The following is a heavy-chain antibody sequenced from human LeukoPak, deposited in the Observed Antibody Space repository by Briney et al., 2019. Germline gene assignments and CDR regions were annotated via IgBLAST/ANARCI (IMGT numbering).Heavy chain of an antibody. CDR2: IRYDGSNK. Sequence: GGSLRLSCAASGFTFSNYGMHWVRQAPGKGLEWVAFIRYDGSNKYYADSVKGRFTISRDNSKDTLYLQMNGLRAEDTAVYYCARTMLFGVAKPYDYWGQGTLVTVSS. V-gene: IGHV3-30*02. CDR3: ARTMLFGVAKPYDY. J-gene: IGHJ4*02. CDR1: GFTFSNYG. D-gene: IGHD3-3*01.